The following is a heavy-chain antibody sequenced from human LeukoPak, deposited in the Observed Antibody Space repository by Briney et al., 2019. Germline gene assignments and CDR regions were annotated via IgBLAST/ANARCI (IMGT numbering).Heavy chain of an antibody. CDR2: INHSGST. CDR3: AREDSSSWPYNWFDP. V-gene: IGHV4-34*01. D-gene: IGHD6-13*01. CDR1: GGSFSGYY. Sequence: SETLSLTCAVYGGSFSGYYWSWIRQPPGKGLEWIGEINHSGSTNYNPSLKSRVTISVDTSKNQFSLKLSSVTAADTAVYYCAREDSSSWPYNWFDPWGQGTLVTVSS. J-gene: IGHJ5*02.